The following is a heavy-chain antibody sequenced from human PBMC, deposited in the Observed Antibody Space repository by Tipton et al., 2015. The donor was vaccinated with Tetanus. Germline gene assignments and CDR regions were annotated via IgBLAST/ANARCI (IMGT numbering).Heavy chain of an antibody. Sequence: SLRLSCAVSGFSFSSYWMHWVRQAPGKGLVWVSRISRDGSRTTYADSVKGRLTISRDNAKNTLYLQMNNLRAEDTAIYYCARGHERCPGTNCHRATDYWGQGTLVTVSS. J-gene: IGHJ4*02. D-gene: IGHD2-2*01. CDR1: GFSFSSYW. CDR2: ISRDGSRT. CDR3: ARGHERCPGTNCHRATDY. V-gene: IGHV3-74*01.